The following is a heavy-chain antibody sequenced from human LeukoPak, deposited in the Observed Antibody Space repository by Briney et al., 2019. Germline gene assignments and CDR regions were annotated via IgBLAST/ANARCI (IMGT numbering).Heavy chain of an antibody. Sequence: TSETLSLTCTVSGGSISSSSYYWGWIRQPPGKGLEWIGSIFYNGNTFYNPSLKSRVTISVDTSKNQFSLKLNSVTAADTAVFYCARLGYSGSYYLDNWGQGTLVTVSS. D-gene: IGHD1-26*01. V-gene: IGHV4-39*01. CDR2: IFYNGNT. CDR3: ARLGYSGSYYLDN. J-gene: IGHJ4*02. CDR1: GGSISSSSYY.